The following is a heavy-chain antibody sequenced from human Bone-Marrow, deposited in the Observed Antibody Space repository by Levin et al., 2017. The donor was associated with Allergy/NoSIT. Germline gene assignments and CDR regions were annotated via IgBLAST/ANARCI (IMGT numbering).Heavy chain of an antibody. D-gene: IGHD5-12*01. CDR1: GFIFDDYA. Sequence: GGSLRLSCAASGFIFDDYAMHWVRQAPGKGLEWVSGISWNGDNIEYADSVKGRFTISRDNAKKSLYLQMNSLRAEDTAFYYCAKGIPVSYSGYDFEYYYGMAVLGQGTTVTVSS. CDR3: AKGIPVSYSGYDFEYYYGMAV. V-gene: IGHV3-9*01. CDR2: ISWNGDNI. J-gene: IGHJ6*02.